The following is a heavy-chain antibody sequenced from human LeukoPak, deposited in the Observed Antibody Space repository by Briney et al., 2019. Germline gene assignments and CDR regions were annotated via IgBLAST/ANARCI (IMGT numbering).Heavy chain of an antibody. CDR2: INQSGST. Sequence: SETLSLTCAVFGGSFSDYFWTWIRLPPGKGLEWIGEINQSGSTNYKPSLKSRVTISVDTSKNQFSLKLSSVTAADTAVYYCARGESEVTVTPFDYWGQGTLVTVSS. D-gene: IGHD4-17*01. V-gene: IGHV4-34*01. CDR1: GGSFSDYF. CDR3: ARGESEVTVTPFDY. J-gene: IGHJ4*02.